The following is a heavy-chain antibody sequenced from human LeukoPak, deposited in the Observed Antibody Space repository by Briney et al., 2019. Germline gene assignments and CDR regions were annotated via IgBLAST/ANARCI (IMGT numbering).Heavy chain of an antibody. CDR3: ATLGSALRDYYYGMDV. D-gene: IGHD3-10*01. J-gene: IGHJ6*02. CDR1: GFTFSSYS. Sequence: GGSLGLSCAASGFTFSSYSMNWVRQAPGKGLEWVSYISSSSSTIYYADSVKGRFTISRDNAKNSLYLQMNSLRAEDTAVYYCATLGSALRDYYYGMDVWGQGTTVTVSS. V-gene: IGHV3-48*01. CDR2: ISSSSSTI.